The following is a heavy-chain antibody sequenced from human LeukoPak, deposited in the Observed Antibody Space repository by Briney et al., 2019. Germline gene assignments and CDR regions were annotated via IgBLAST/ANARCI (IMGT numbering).Heavy chain of an antibody. CDR3: ARLTGYCSSTSCYPGAFDI. V-gene: IGHV5-51*01. D-gene: IGHD2-2*01. J-gene: IGHJ3*02. CDR2: TYPGDSDT. CDR1: GYSFTSYW. Sequence: GESLKISCKGSGYSFTSYWIGWVRQMPGKGLEWMGITYPGDSDTRYSPSFQGQVTISADKSISTAYLQWSSLKASDTAMYYCARLTGYCSSTSCYPGAFDIWGQGTMATVSS.